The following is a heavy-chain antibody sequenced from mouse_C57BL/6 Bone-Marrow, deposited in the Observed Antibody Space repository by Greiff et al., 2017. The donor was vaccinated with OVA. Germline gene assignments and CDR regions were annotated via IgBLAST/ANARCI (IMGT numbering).Heavy chain of an antibody. Sequence: VQLQQHGAELVRPGTSVKLSCKASGYTFTSYWMHWVKQRPGQGLEWIGVIDPSDSYTNYNQKFKGKATLTVDTSSSTAYMQLSSLTSEDSAVYYCASHYDYDSWFAYWGQGTLVTVSA. D-gene: IGHD2-4*01. V-gene: IGHV1-59*01. CDR1: GYTFTSYW. CDR3: ASHYDYDSWFAY. J-gene: IGHJ3*01. CDR2: IDPSDSYT.